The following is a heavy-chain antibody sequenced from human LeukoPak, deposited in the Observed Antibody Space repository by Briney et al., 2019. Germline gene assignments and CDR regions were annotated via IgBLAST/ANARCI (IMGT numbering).Heavy chain of an antibody. V-gene: IGHV3-23*01. CDR2: ISYSGGST. J-gene: IGHJ4*02. Sequence: PGGSLRLSCAASGFTFSSYAMSWVRQAPGKGLEWVSSISYSGGSTYYADSVKGRFTISRDNSKNTGYLQMNSLRAEDTAIYYCAKHEGSGIAALVCFDYWGQGTLVTVSS. D-gene: IGHD6-6*01. CDR1: GFTFSSYA. CDR3: AKHEGSGIAALVCFDY.